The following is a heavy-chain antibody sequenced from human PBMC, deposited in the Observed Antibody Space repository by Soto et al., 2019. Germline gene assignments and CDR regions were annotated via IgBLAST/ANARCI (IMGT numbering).Heavy chain of an antibody. Sequence: QVQLVQSGAELKKPGSSVKVSCKASGGTFSSYAISWVRQAPGQGLEWMGGIIPIFGTANYAQKFQGRVTITADESTSTAYMELSSLRSEDTAVYYCARSPVEGDTAMVNFDYWGQGTLVTVSS. D-gene: IGHD5-18*01. V-gene: IGHV1-69*01. CDR2: IIPIFGTA. J-gene: IGHJ4*02. CDR3: ARSPVEGDTAMVNFDY. CDR1: GGTFSSYA.